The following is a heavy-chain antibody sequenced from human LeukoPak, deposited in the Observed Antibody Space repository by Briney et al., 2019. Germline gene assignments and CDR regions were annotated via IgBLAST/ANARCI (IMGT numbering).Heavy chain of an antibody. CDR3: ARDPRIATAGYYFDS. Sequence: KPGGSLRLSCAASGFSISIYNMNWVRQAPGKGLEWVSFLGSSIRYVKYADSVKGRLTISRDDAKNSLYLQMNSLRVEDTAVYYCARDPRIATAGYYFDSWGQGVLVTVSS. V-gene: IGHV3-21*01. D-gene: IGHD6-13*01. J-gene: IGHJ4*02. CDR1: GFSISIYN. CDR2: LGSSIRYV.